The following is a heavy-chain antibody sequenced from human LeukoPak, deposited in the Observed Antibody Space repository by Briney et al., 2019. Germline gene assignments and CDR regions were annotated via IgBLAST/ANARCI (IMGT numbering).Heavy chain of an antibody. D-gene: IGHD3-3*01. Sequence: SETLSLTCTVSGGSISSSRYYWGWIRQPPGKGLEGIGIIYYSGTTYYNPSLKSRVNISVDTSKNQFSLKLSSVTAADTGVYYCARHVWSGSITIFGVVRGHFDYWGQGTLVTVSS. CDR3: ARHVWSGSITIFGVVRGHFDY. CDR1: GGSISSSRYY. V-gene: IGHV4-39*01. J-gene: IGHJ4*02. CDR2: IYYSGTT.